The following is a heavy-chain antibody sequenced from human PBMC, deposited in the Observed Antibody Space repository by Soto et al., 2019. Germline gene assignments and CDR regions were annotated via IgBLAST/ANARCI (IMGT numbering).Heavy chain of an antibody. D-gene: IGHD4-17*01. J-gene: IGHJ5*02. CDR3: AKALDYGSNTVDR. V-gene: IGHV3-30-3*01. Sequence: GGSLRLSCAASGFTFSSYAMHWVRQAPGKGLEWVAVISSDGSNKYYADSVKGRFTISRDNSKNTLYLQMNSLRAEDTAVYFCAKALDYGSNTVDRWGQGTLVTVSS. CDR2: ISSDGSNK. CDR1: GFTFSSYA.